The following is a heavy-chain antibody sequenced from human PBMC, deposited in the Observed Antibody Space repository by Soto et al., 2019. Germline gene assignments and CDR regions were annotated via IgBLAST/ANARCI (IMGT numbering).Heavy chain of an antibody. CDR1: GGSISSYY. CDR3: ARDSYYYDSSGYYRALDY. D-gene: IGHD3-22*01. J-gene: IGHJ4*02. CDR2: IYYSGST. Sequence: SETLSLTCTVSGGSISSYYWSWIRQPPGKGLEWIGYIYYSGSTNYNPSLKSRVTISVDTSKNQFSLKLSSVTAADTAVYYCARDSYYYDSSGYYRALDYWGQGTLVTVSS. V-gene: IGHV4-59*01.